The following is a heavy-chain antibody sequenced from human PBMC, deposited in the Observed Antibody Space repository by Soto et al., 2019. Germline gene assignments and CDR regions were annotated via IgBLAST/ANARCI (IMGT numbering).Heavy chain of an antibody. CDR2: ISSSSSYI. D-gene: IGHD5-18*01. CDR1: GFTFSSYS. Sequence: GGSLRLSCAASGFTFSSYSMNWVRQAPGKGLEWVSSISSSSSYIYYADSEKSRFTISRDNAKNSLYLQMNSLRAEDTAVYYCARVGDTAMVNYFEYWGQGTLVTVSS. CDR3: ARVGDTAMVNYFEY. J-gene: IGHJ4*02. V-gene: IGHV3-21*01.